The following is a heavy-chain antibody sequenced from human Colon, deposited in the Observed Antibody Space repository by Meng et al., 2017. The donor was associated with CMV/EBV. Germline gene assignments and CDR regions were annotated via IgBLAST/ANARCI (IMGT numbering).Heavy chain of an antibody. V-gene: IGHV4-39*07. CDR2: IYYSGST. CDR3: ARDLGRGSSWYGGMDV. D-gene: IGHD6-13*01. J-gene: IGHJ6*02. Sequence: SETLSLTCTVSDVSISSSSYYWGWIRQPPGKGLEWIGSIYYSGSTYYNPSLKSRVTISVDTSKNQFSLKLSSVTAADTAVYYCARDLGRGSSWYGGMDVWGQGTTVTVSS. CDR1: DVSISSSSYY.